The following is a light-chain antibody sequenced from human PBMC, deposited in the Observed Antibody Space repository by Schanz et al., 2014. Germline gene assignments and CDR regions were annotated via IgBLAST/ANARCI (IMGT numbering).Light chain of an antibody. V-gene: IGLV2-11*01. CDR1: SSDVGAYDY. Sequence: QSALTQPRSVSGSPGQSVTISCTGTSSDVGAYDYVSWYQQHPGKAPKLMIYGVSHRPSGVPDRFSGSKSGNTASLTISGLQADDEADYYCCSYAGSFTGVFGGRTKLTVL. CDR2: GVS. J-gene: IGLJ3*02. CDR3: CSYAGSFTGV.